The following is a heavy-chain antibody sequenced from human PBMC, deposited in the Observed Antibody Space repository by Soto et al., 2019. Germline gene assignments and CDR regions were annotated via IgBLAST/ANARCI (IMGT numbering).Heavy chain of an antibody. J-gene: IGHJ6*02. CDR2: IWYDGSNK. CDR3: ARDWVPYYDFWSGYYYYGMDV. V-gene: IGHV3-33*01. D-gene: IGHD3-3*01. CDR1: GFTFSSYG. Sequence: AGGSLRLSCAASGFTFSSYGMHWVRQAPGKGLEWVAVIWYDGSNKYYADSVKGRFTISRDNSKNTLYLQMNSLRAEDTAVYYCARDWVPYYDFWSGYYYYGMDVWGQGTTVTVSS.